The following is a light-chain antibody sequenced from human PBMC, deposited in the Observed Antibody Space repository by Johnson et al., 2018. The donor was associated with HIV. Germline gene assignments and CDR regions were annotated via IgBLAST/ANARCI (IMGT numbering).Light chain of an antibody. Sequence: QSVLTQPPSVSAAPGQRVTISCSGASSTFGNSYISWYQLLPGSPPKLLVFKNNERPSGIPDRFSGSNSGTSATLDITGLQTGDEADYYCATWDTSLSTGGVFGTGTKVPVL. J-gene: IGLJ1*01. V-gene: IGLV1-51*02. CDR1: SSTFGNSY. CDR3: ATWDTSLSTGGV. CDR2: KNN.